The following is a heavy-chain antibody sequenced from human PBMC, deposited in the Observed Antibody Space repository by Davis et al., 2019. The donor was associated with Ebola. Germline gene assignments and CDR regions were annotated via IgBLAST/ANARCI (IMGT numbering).Heavy chain of an antibody. J-gene: IGHJ5*02. CDR2: IIPILGIA. Sequence: SVKVSCKASGGTFSSYAISWVRQAPGQGLEWMGRIIPILGIANYAQKFQGRVTITADKSTSTAYMELSSLRSEDTAVYYCARDHSNYARDNWFDPWGQGTLVTVSS. CDR1: GGTFSSYA. V-gene: IGHV1-69*04. CDR3: ARDHSNYARDNWFDP. D-gene: IGHD4-11*01.